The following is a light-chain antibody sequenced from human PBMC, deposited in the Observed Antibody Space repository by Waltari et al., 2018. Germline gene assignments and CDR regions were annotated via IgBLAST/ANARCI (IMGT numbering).Light chain of an antibody. CDR2: WAS. CDR1: QNVLSSSNNTNS. J-gene: IGKJ2*01. Sequence: DIVMTQSPGSLAVSLGERATINCKPSQNVLSSSNNTNSLAWCQQKPGQPPRLLIYWASIRESGIPARFSGSGSGTDFTLTISSLQAEDVAVYYCQQYYTTPYTFGQGTKLEIK. CDR3: QQYYTTPYT. V-gene: IGKV4-1*01.